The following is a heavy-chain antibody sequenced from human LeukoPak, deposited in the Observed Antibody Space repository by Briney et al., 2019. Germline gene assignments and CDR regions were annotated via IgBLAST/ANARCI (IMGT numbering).Heavy chain of an antibody. J-gene: IGHJ4*02. CDR2: LDPTSRYI. Sequence: GGSLRLSCAASGFTFTDYSMNWVRQAPGKGLEWVSSLDPTSRYIYSADSLQGRFTISRDNARNSVFLQMSSLRAGDTAVYYCVRVTSARGFYFDLWGQGTLVTVSS. CDR3: VRVTSARGFYFDL. D-gene: IGHD4-17*01. V-gene: IGHV3-21*06. CDR1: GFTFTDYS.